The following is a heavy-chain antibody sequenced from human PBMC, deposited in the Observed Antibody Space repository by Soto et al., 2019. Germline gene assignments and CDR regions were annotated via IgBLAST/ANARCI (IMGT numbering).Heavy chain of an antibody. CDR3: AKDWGSSGWFNWFNP. D-gene: IGHD6-19*01. Sequence: QVQLVESGGGVVQPGESLKVACAASGFTVATTGMHWVRQAPGKGLEWVAMISHSGTSKVYIDSVQGGFTISRDNAKNNLYLQMSSLRPEDTAIYYCAKDWGSSGWFNWFNPWGQGVLVTVSS. CDR2: ISHSGTSK. V-gene: IGHV3-30*18. J-gene: IGHJ5*02. CDR1: GFTVATTG.